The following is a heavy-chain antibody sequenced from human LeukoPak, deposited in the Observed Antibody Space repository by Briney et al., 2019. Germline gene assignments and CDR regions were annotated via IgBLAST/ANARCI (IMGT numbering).Heavy chain of an antibody. D-gene: IGHD6-6*01. J-gene: IGHJ4*02. CDR3: ARDWGTSSLYLVN. CDR1: GFTFSSNG. Sequence: GGPLRLSCAASGFTFSSNGMHWVRQAPGKGLECVAFIQNDGNNKKYADSVKGRFTISRDNSKNTLYLQMNSLRAEDTAVYYCARDWGTSSLYLVNWGQGTLVTVSS. V-gene: IGHV3-30*02. CDR2: IQNDGNNK.